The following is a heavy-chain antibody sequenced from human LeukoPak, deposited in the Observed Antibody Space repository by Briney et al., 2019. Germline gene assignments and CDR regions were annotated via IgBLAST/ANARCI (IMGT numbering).Heavy chain of an antibody. CDR1: GFTFSSYA. V-gene: IGHV3-23*01. D-gene: IGHD3-22*01. Sequence: GGSLRLSCAASGFTFSSYAMSWVRQAPGKGLEWVSAISGSGGSTSYADSVKGRFTISRDNSKNTLYLQMNSLRAEDTAVYYCAKDRDYYDSSGYYDYWGQGTLVTVSS. CDR3: AKDRDYYDSSGYYDY. CDR2: ISGSGGST. J-gene: IGHJ4*02.